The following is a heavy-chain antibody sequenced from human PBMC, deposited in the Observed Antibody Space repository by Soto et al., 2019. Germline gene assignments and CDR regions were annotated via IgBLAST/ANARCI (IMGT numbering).Heavy chain of an antibody. J-gene: IGHJ4*02. CDR3: AKDAYYYDSSGPIILDY. D-gene: IGHD3-22*01. Sequence: EVQLVESGGGLVQPGRSLRLSCAASGFTFDDYAMHWVRQAPGKGLEWVSGISWNSGYTGYADSVKGRFTISRDNAKNSLYLQMNSLGAEDTALYYCAKDAYYYDSSGPIILDYWGQGTLVTVSS. CDR2: ISWNSGYT. CDR1: GFTFDDYA. V-gene: IGHV3-9*01.